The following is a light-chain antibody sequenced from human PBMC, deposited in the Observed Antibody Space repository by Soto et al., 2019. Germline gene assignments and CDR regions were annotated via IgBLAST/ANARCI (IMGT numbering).Light chain of an antibody. J-gene: IGLJ2*01. CDR2: DVS. CDR3: GSYAGSYTLV. Sequence: QSALTQPRSVSGSPGQSVTISCTGTSSDVGGYNYVSWYQQHPGKAPKLMIYDVSKRPSGVPDRFSGSKSGNTASLTISGLQAEEEADYSCGSYAGSYTLVFGGGTKLTVL. CDR1: SSDVGGYNY. V-gene: IGLV2-11*01.